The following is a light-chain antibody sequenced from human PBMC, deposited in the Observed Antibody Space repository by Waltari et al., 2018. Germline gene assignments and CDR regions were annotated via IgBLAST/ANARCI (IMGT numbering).Light chain of an antibody. CDR2: DAS. Sequence: IVLTHSPATLSLSPGERATLSCRASQSVSSSLAWYQQKPGQAPRLLIYDASNRATGIPARFSGSRSGTDFTLTINSLEPEDFAVYYCQQRSTWPLITFGQGTRLEIK. CDR1: QSVSSS. V-gene: IGKV3-11*01. J-gene: IGKJ5*01. CDR3: QQRSTWPLIT.